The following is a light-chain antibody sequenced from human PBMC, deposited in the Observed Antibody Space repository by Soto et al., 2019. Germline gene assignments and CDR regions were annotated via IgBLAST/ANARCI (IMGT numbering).Light chain of an antibody. CDR3: SSQASSRTLVV. V-gene: IGLV2-14*01. CDR1: SNDVGGYNY. CDR2: GVN. Sequence: QSALTQPASVSGSPGQSITISCTGTSNDVGGYNYVSWYQQHPGKAPKLMIYGVNNRPSGVSNRFSGSKSGSTASLTISGLQAEDEADYYCSSQASSRTLVVFGGGTKLTVL. J-gene: IGLJ2*01.